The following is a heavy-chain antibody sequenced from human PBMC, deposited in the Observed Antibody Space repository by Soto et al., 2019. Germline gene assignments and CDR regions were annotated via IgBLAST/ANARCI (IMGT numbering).Heavy chain of an antibody. J-gene: IGHJ4*02. D-gene: IGHD3-16*01. Sequence: QVQLVQSGAEVKKPGASVKVSCKASGYTFTSYGISWVRQAPGQGLEWMGWISAYHGNTNYAQKLQGRVTMTRDTSTRTAYMELRRLRSDDTAVYYCARDAQGVFLHYLGQGTLVTVSS. V-gene: IGHV1-18*01. CDR1: GYTFTSYG. CDR3: ARDAQGVFLHY. CDR2: ISAYHGNT.